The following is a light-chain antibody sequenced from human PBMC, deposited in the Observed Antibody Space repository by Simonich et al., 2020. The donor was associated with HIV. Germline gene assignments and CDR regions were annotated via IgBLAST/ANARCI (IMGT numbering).Light chain of an antibody. CDR3: CSYAGSYTVV. CDR1: SSDVGGYNY. V-gene: IGLV2-11*01. Sequence: QSALTQPRSVSGSPGQSVTISCTGTSSDVGGYNYVSWYQQHPGKAPKYMIYDVSKRPSGVPDRVSGSKSGNTASLTISGLQAEDEADYYCCSYAGSYTVVFGGGTKLTVL. CDR2: DVS. J-gene: IGLJ2*01.